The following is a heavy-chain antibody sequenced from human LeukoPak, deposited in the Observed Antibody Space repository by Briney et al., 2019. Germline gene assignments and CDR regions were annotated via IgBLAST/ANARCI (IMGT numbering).Heavy chain of an antibody. J-gene: IGHJ4*02. Sequence: GGSLRLSCAASGFTFSNYWMHWVRQAPGKGLVWVSRINSDGINTSYADSVKGRFTISRDNAKNTPNLQMNRLRAEDTAVHYCARDHPIYYFDYWGQGTLVTVSS. CDR2: INSDGINT. CDR1: GFTFSNYW. V-gene: IGHV3-74*01. CDR3: ARDHPIYYFDY.